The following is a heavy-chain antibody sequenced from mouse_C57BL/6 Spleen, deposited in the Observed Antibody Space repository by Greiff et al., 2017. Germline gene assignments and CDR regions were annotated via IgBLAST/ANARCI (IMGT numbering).Heavy chain of an antibody. CDR1: GFSFNTYA. CDR2: IRSKSNNYAT. Sequence: DAGGGLVQPKGSLKLSCAASGFSFNTYAMNWVRQAPGKGLEWVARIRSKSNNYATYYADSVKDRFTISRDDSESMLYLQMNNLKTEDTAMYYCVRQALGMDYWGQGTSVTVSS. CDR3: VRQALGMDY. J-gene: IGHJ4*01. V-gene: IGHV10-1*01.